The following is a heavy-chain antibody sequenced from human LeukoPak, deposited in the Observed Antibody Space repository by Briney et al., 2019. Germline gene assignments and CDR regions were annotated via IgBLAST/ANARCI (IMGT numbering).Heavy chain of an antibody. CDR1: GFTFSSSW. J-gene: IGHJ4*02. CDR3: ARHSSGSYYTY. V-gene: IGHV3-7*01. Sequence: GGSLRLSCAASGFTFSSSWMSWVRQAPGKGLEWVAHIKQDGSDKYYVDSVKGRLTTSRDNAKNSLYLQLNSLRVEDTAMYYCARHSSGSYYTYWGQGTLVTVSS. D-gene: IGHD3-10*01. CDR2: IKQDGSDK.